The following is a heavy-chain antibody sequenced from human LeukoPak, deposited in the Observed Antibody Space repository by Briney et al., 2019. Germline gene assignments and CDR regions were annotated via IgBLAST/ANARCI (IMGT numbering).Heavy chain of an antibody. CDR3: AKMPIPRYSYGPIDY. J-gene: IGHJ4*02. CDR2: IRYDGSNK. V-gene: IGHV3-30*02. Sequence: PGGSLRLSCAASGFTFSSYGMHWVRQAPGKGLEWVAFIRYDGSNKYYADSVKGRFTISRDNSKNTLYLQMNSLRAEGTAVYYCAKMPIPRYSYGPIDYWGQGTLVTVSS. D-gene: IGHD5-18*01. CDR1: GFTFSSYG.